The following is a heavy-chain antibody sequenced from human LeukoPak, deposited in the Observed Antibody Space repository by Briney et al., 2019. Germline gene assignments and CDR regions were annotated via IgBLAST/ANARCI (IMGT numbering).Heavy chain of an antibody. Sequence: ASVKVSCKASGGTFSSYAISWVRRAPGQGLEWMGGIIPIFGTANYAQKFQGRVTITADESTSTAYMELSSLRSEDTAVYYCARDRIAAAGPTFDYWGQGTLVTVSS. CDR1: GGTFSSYA. V-gene: IGHV1-69*13. D-gene: IGHD6-13*01. J-gene: IGHJ4*02. CDR2: IIPIFGTA. CDR3: ARDRIAAAGPTFDY.